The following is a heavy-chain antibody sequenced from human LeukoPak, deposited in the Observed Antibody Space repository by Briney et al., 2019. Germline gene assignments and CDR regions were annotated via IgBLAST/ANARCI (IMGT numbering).Heavy chain of an antibody. J-gene: IGHJ3*02. D-gene: IGHD1-26*01. CDR2: LYRVGTT. CDR1: GFTVISNY. V-gene: IGHV3-53*01. Sequence: GGSLRLSCAASGFTVISNYMTWVRQAPGKGLEWVSVLYRVGTTLYADAVKGRFTISRDNSKNTLYLQMNSLRAEDTAVYLCARGVVGPTKVHASDIWGQGTTVTVSS. CDR3: ARGVVGPTKVHASDI.